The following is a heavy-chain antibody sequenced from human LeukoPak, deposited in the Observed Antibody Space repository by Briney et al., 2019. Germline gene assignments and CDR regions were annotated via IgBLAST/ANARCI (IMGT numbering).Heavy chain of an antibody. J-gene: IGHJ4*02. Sequence: GGSLRLSCAASGFTFSSYGMHWVRQAPGKGLEWVAVIWYDGSNKYYADSVKGRFTISRDNSKNTLYLQMNSLRAEDTAVYYCAKDRLGTLGVVIQDYWGQGTLVTVSS. CDR2: IWYDGSNK. CDR1: GFTFSSYG. CDR3: AKDRLGTLGVVIQDY. D-gene: IGHD3-3*01. V-gene: IGHV3-33*06.